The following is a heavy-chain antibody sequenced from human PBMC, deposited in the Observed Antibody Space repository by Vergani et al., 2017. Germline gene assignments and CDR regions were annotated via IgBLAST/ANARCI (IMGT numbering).Heavy chain of an antibody. J-gene: IGHJ4*02. V-gene: IGHV3-48*03. CDR2: ISSSGSTI. Sequence: EVQLLESGGGLVQPGGSLRLSCAASGFTFSSYEMNWVRQAPGKGLEWVSYISSSGSTIYYADSVKGRFTISRDNAKNSLYLQMSSLRAEDTAVYYCARDFRIAVAGNDYWGQGTLVTVSS. CDR3: ARDFRIAVAGNDY. D-gene: IGHD6-19*01. CDR1: GFTFSSYE.